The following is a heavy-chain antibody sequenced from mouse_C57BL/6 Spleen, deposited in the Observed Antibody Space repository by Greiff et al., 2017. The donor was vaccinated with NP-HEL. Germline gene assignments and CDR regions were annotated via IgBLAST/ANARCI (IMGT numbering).Heavy chain of an antibody. D-gene: IGHD1-1*01. J-gene: IGHJ3*01. Sequence: VQLQQSGPELVKPGASVKISCKASGYTFTDYYMNWVKQSHGKSLEWIGDINPNNGGTSYNQKFKGKATLTVDKSSSTAYMELRSLTSEDSAVYYCSYYYGSSPFAYWGQGTLVTVSA. CDR3: SYYYGSSPFAY. CDR2: INPNNGGT. V-gene: IGHV1-26*01. CDR1: GYTFTDYY.